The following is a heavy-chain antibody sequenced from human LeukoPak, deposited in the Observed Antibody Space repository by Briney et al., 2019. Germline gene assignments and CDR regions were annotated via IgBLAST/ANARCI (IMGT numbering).Heavy chain of an antibody. Sequence: ASVKVSCKASGYTFTSYYMHWVRQAPGQGLEWMGIINPSGGSTSYAQKFQGRVTMTRDMSTSTVYMELSSLRSEDTAVYYCARFAVHRRLAVNGQFGLDYWGQGTLVTVSS. CDR1: GYTFTSYY. CDR3: ARFAVHRRLAVNGQFGLDY. V-gene: IGHV1-46*01. CDR2: INPSGGST. J-gene: IGHJ4*02. D-gene: IGHD6-19*01.